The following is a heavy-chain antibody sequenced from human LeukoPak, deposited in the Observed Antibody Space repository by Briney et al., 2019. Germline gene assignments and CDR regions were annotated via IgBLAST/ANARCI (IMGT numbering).Heavy chain of an antibody. D-gene: IGHD2-15*01. Sequence: SETLSLTCTVSGGSISSYYWSWIRQPPGQGLEWIGYIYYSGSTNYNPSLKSRVTISVDTSKNQFSLKLSSVTAADTAVYYCARALVVVAATEVVDAFDIWGQGTMVTVSS. CDR2: IYYSGST. V-gene: IGHV4-59*01. CDR1: GGSISSYY. CDR3: ARALVVVAATEVVDAFDI. J-gene: IGHJ3*02.